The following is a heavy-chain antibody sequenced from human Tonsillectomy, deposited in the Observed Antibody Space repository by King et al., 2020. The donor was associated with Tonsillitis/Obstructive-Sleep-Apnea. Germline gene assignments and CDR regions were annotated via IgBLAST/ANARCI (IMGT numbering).Heavy chain of an antibody. J-gene: IGHJ4*02. D-gene: IGHD1-1*01. V-gene: IGHV4-34*01. Sequence: VQLQQWGAGLLKPSETLSLTCAVYGGSFSGYYWSWIRQPPGKGLEWIGEINHIGSTNYNPSLKSRVTISVDTSKNQFSLNLSSVTAADTAVYYCARGMGTPGDYWGQGALVTVSS. CDR1: GGSFSGYY. CDR3: ARGMGTPGDY. CDR2: INHIGST.